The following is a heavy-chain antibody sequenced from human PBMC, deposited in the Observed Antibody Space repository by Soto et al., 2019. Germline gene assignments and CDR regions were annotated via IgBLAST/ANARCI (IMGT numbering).Heavy chain of an antibody. V-gene: IGHV3-33*01. CDR2: IWYDGSNK. CDR1: GFTSSSYG. Sequence: GGSLRLSCAASGFTSSSYGMHWVRQAPGKGLEWVAVIWYDGSNKYYADSVKGRFTISRDNSKNTLYLQMNSLRAEDTAVYYCARDHNDFWNTFDYWGQGTLVTVSS. D-gene: IGHD3-3*01. J-gene: IGHJ4*02. CDR3: ARDHNDFWNTFDY.